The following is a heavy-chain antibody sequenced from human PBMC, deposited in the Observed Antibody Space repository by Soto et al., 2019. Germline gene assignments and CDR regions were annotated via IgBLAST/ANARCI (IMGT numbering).Heavy chain of an antibody. CDR2: IYPGDSDT. Sequence: GESLKISCKGSGYSFTSYWIGWVRQMPGKVLEWMGIIYPGDSDTRYSPSFQGQVTISADKSISTAYLQWSSLKASDTAMYYCARLASPCGWTHNWFDPWGQGXLVTVSS. V-gene: IGHV5-51*01. D-gene: IGHD6-19*01. J-gene: IGHJ5*02. CDR1: GYSFTSYW. CDR3: ARLASPCGWTHNWFDP.